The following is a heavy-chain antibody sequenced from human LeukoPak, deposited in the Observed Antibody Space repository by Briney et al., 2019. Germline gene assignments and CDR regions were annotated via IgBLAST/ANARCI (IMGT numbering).Heavy chain of an antibody. Sequence: SVKVSCKASGGTFSSYAISWVRQAPGQGLEWMGGIIPIFGTANYAQKFQGRVTITADESTSTAYMELSSLRSEDTAVYYCARAGHSSSWYGNYYYYMDVWGQGTTVTVSS. CDR2: IIPIFGTA. V-gene: IGHV1-69*13. CDR3: ARAGHSSSWYGNYYYYMDV. D-gene: IGHD6-13*01. CDR1: GGTFSSYA. J-gene: IGHJ6*03.